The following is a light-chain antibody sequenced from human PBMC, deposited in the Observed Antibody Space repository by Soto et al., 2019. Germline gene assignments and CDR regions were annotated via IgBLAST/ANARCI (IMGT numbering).Light chain of an antibody. CDR1: QSVSSNY. J-gene: IGKJ1*01. Sequence: EIVLTQSPCTLSLSPGERATLSCRASQSVSSNYLAWYQQKPGQAPRLLMYGVSSRASGVPDRFSGSGSGTDFTLSISGLEPEDFAVYSCQQYGTLPWTFGQGTKVDI. CDR2: GVS. V-gene: IGKV3-20*01. CDR3: QQYGTLPWT.